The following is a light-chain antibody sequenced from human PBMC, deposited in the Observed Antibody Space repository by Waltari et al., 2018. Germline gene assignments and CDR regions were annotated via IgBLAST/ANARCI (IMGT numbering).Light chain of an antibody. CDR2: DVT. Sequence: QSALTQPASVSGSPGQSITISCTGTSSDVGGYNSVSWYQQHPGKAPKVMIYDVTNRPSGVSNRCSGSKSDNTASRTISGLLAEDEAHYYCSSYTSSNTVIFGGGTRLTVL. J-gene: IGLJ2*01. CDR3: SSYTSSNTVI. CDR1: SSDVGGYNS. V-gene: IGLV2-14*03.